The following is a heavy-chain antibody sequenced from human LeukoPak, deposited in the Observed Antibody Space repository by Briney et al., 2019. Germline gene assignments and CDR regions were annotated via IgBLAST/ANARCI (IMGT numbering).Heavy chain of an antibody. J-gene: IGHJ3*02. CDR2: IYSGGST. D-gene: IGHD2-2*01. CDR3: ARESTSSYHLDAFDI. CDR1: GFTVSSNY. V-gene: IGHV3-53*01. Sequence: GGSLRLSCAASGFTVSSNYMSWVRQAPGKGLEWVSVIYSGGSTYYADSVKGRFTISRDNAKNSLYLQMNSLRAEDTAVYYCARESTSSYHLDAFDIWGQGTMVTVSS.